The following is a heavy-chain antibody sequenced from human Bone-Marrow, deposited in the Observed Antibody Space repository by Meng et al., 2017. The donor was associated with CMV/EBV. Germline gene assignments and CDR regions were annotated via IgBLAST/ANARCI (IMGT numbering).Heavy chain of an antibody. CDR2: IYHSGST. J-gene: IGHJ5*02. Sequence: SGGSIRSSNWWSWGRQPPGKGLEWIGEIYHSGSTNYNPSLKSRVTISVDKSKNQFSLKLSSVTAADTAVYYCASTTTIFGVVRGFDPWGQGTLVTVSS. CDR1: GGSIRSSNW. D-gene: IGHD3-3*01. V-gene: IGHV4-4*02. CDR3: ASTTTIFGVVRGFDP.